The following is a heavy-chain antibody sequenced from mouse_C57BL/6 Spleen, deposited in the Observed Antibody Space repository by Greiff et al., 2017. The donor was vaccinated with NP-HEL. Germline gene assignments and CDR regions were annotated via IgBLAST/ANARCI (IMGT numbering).Heavy chain of an antibody. CDR1: GYTFTSYW. CDR3: VLYYDYDDAMDY. D-gene: IGHD2-4*01. CDR2: IHPNSGST. V-gene: IGHV1-64*01. J-gene: IGHJ4*01. Sequence: VQLQQPGAELVKPGASVKLSCKASGYTFTSYWMHWVKQRPGQGLEWIGMIHPNSGSTNYNEKFKSKATLTVDKSSSTAYMQLSSLTSEDSAVYYCVLYYDYDDAMDYWGQGTSVTVSS.